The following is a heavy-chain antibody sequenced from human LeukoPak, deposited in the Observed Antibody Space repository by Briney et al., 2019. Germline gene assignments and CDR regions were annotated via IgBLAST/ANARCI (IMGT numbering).Heavy chain of an antibody. CDR2: ISYDGSNK. D-gene: IGHD1-1*01. V-gene: IGHV3-30*18. J-gene: IGHJ4*02. Sequence: GGSLRLSCAASGSTFSNYGMHWVRQAPGKGLEWVAIISYDGSNKNSADSVKGRFTISRDNSKNTLFLQMNSLRPEDTAVYYCAKDQLARERYGGEEPDYWGQGTLVTVSS. CDR3: AKDQLARERYGGEEPDY. CDR1: GSTFSNYG.